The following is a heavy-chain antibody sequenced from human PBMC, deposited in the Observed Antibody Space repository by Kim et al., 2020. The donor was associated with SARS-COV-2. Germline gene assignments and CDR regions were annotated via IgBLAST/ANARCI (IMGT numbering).Heavy chain of an antibody. V-gene: IGHV1-8*01. D-gene: IGHD1-26*01. Sequence: ASVKVSCKASGYTFTSYDINWVRQATGQGLEWMGWMNPNSGNTGYAQKFQGRVTMTRNTSISTAYMELSSLRSEDTAVYYCERDGVGATTFDYWGQGTLVTVSS. CDR2: MNPNSGNT. J-gene: IGHJ4*02. CDR3: ERDGVGATTFDY. CDR1: GYTFTSYD.